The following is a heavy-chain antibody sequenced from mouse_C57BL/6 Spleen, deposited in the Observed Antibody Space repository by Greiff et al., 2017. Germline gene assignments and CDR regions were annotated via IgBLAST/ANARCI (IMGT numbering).Heavy chain of an antibody. V-gene: IGHV5-17*01. Sequence: EVKLMESGGGLVKPGGSLKLSCAASGFTFSDYGMHWVRQAPEKGLEWVAYLSRGSSTIYYADTVKGRFTISSDNAKNTLVLQMTSLRSEDTAMYYCARGSVVEYFDVWGTGTTVTVSS. CDR3: ARGSVVEYFDV. CDR2: LSRGSSTI. J-gene: IGHJ1*03. CDR1: GFTFSDYG. D-gene: IGHD1-1*01.